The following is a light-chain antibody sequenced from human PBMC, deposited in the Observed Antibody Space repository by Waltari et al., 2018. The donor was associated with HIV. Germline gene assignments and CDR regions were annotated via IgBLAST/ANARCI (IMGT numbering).Light chain of an antibody. J-gene: IGLJ1*01. V-gene: IGLV1-47*01. CDR2: KNN. CDR1: SSNIGNDK. CDR3: VGWDASLSAYV. Sequence: QSVLTQPPSASGTPGQRVTISCSGSSSNIGNDKVYLYQQLPGTTPKLLIYKNNQRPSGVPDRFAGSKSGTSAYLAISGLRSEDEADYYCVGWDASLSAYVFGAGTKVTVL.